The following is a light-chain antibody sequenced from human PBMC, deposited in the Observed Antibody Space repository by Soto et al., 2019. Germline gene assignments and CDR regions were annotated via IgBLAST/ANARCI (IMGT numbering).Light chain of an antibody. CDR3: LQDYNYPVT. CDR1: QSVSSN. CDR2: DIS. Sequence: EIVMTQSPATLSVSPGERATLSCRASQSVSSNLAWYQQKPGQAPSLLIYDISARATGIPTRFSGSGSGTEFTLTISSLQSEDFAVYYCLQDYNYPVTFGQGTKLEIK. J-gene: IGKJ2*01. V-gene: IGKV3D-15*01.